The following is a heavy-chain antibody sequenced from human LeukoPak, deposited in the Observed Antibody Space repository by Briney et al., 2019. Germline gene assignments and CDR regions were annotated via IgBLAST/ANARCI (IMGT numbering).Heavy chain of an antibody. Sequence: SETLSPTCTVSGGSVSSGSYYWTWIRQPPGKGLEWIGQIYNSGSTNYNPSLKSRVTISIGTSKNQFSLKLSSVTAADTAVYYCASHGRTGSYYYYNGTDVWGQGATVTVSS. CDR1: GGSVSSGSYY. D-gene: IGHD1-1*01. CDR2: IYNSGST. V-gene: IGHV4-61*01. CDR3: ASHGRTGSYYYYNGTDV. J-gene: IGHJ6*02.